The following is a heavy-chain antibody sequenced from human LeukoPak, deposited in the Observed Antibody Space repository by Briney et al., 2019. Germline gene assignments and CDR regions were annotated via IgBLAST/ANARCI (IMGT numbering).Heavy chain of an antibody. Sequence: GGSLRLSCAASGFTFSDYYMSWIRQAPGKGLEWVSYISSSGSTIYYADSVRGRFTISRDNAKNSLYLQMNSLRAEDTAVYYCATSIAVAGTVDYWGQGTLVTVSS. V-gene: IGHV3-11*01. CDR1: GFTFSDYY. D-gene: IGHD6-19*01. J-gene: IGHJ4*02. CDR2: ISSSGSTI. CDR3: ATSIAVAGTVDY.